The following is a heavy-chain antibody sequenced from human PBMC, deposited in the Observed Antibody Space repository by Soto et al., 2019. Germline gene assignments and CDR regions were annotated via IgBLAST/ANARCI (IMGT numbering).Heavy chain of an antibody. D-gene: IGHD5-12*01. J-gene: IGHJ4*02. V-gene: IGHV1-69*02. CDR3: ATIVATGYVDY. CDR1: GGTFSSYT. Sequence: QVQLVQSGAEVKKPGSSVKVSCKASGGTFSSYTISWVRQAPGQGLEWMGRIIPILGIANYAQKFQGRVTITADKSTSTAYMELSSLRSEDTAVYYCATIVATGYVDYWGQGTLVTVSS. CDR2: IIPILGIA.